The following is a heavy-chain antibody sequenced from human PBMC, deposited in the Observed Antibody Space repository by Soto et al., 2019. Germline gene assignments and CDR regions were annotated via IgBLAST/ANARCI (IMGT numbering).Heavy chain of an antibody. V-gene: IGHV1-3*01. D-gene: IGHD2-15*01. CDR1: GYIFTSYA. Sequence: ASVKVSCKASGYIFTSYAMHWVRQAPGQRLEWIGWINAGNGNTKYSQKFQGRVTITRDTSASTAYMELSSLRSDDTAVYYCALLTVAATRGSFDYWGQGTLVTVSS. CDR3: ALLTVAATRGSFDY. CDR2: INAGNGNT. J-gene: IGHJ4*02.